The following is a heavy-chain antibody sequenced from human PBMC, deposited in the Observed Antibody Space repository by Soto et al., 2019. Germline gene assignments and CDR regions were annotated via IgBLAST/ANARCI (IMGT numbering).Heavy chain of an antibody. CDR2: ISYDGSNK. Sequence: QVQLVESGGGVVQPGRSLRLSCAASGFTFSSYAMHWVRQAPGKGLEWVAVISYDGSNKYYADSVKGRFTISRDNYXNXXYLQRNSLRAEDTAVYYWAGSHTHDDSYGRTDFDYWGQGTLVTVSS. J-gene: IGHJ4*02. V-gene: IGHV3-30-3*01. D-gene: IGHD5-18*01. CDR3: AGSHTHDDSYGRTDFDY. CDR1: GFTFSSYA.